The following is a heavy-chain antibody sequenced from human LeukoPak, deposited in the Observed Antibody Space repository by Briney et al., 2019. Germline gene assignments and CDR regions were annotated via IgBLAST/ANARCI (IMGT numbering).Heavy chain of an antibody. Sequence: GGSLRLSCVASGFTFGSYWMTWVRQAPGKGLEWVANIKEDGSEKSYVASVKGRFTISRDNAKNSLYLQMNSLRAEDTAVYYCARTGRRLDYWGQGTLVTVSS. CDR1: GFTFGSYW. CDR2: IKEDGSEK. D-gene: IGHD6-6*01. CDR3: ARTGRRLDY. J-gene: IGHJ4*02. V-gene: IGHV3-7*05.